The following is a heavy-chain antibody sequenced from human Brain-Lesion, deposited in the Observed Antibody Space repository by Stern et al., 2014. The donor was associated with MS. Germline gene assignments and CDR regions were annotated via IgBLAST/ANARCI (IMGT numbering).Heavy chain of an antibody. Sequence: EVHLVESGGGLIHPGAPLTLSCAPPGFTVTNNYMSWVRQPPGKGLEWFSLISPDDSTYYAGSVKGRFPISRDSSKNKLFLQMNSLRAEDTAVYYCARAIFGVNTAAMAPDAFDAWGQGTMVTVSS. CDR2: ISPDDST. CDR1: GFTVTNNY. J-gene: IGHJ3*01. V-gene: IGHV3-53*01. CDR3: ARAIFGVNTAAMAPDAFDA. D-gene: IGHD3-3*01.